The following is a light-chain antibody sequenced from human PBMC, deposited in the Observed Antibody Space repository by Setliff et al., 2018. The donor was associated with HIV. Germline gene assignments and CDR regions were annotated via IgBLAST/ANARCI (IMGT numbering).Light chain of an antibody. V-gene: IGLV2-8*01. CDR2: EVT. J-gene: IGLJ1*01. CDR3: SSYAGNNLYV. CDR1: SSDIGDYNY. Sequence: QSALAQPPSASGSPGQSVTISCTGTSSDIGDYNYVSWFQHRPGNAPKLIIYEVTKRSSGVPNRFSGSKSGNTASLTVSWLQTEDEADYYCSSYAGNNLYVFGTGTKVTVL.